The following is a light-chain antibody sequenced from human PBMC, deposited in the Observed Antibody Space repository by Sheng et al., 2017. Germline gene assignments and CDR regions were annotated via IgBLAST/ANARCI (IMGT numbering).Light chain of an antibody. CDR3: QQYDTSPPWLT. V-gene: IGKV3-20*01. CDR2: GAS. Sequence: EIVLTQSPGTLSLSPGERATLSCRASQSVRSSYLAWYQQKPGQAPRLLIYGASSRATGIPDRFSGSGSGTDFTLTISSLEPEDFAVYYCQQYDTSPPWLTFGGGTKVEIK. J-gene: IGKJ4*01. CDR1: QSVRSSY.